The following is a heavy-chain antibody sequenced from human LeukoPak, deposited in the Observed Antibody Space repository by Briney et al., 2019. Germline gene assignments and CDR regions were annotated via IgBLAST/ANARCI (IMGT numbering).Heavy chain of an antibody. Sequence: GESLKISCKGSGYSFTSYWISWVRQAPGQGLEWMGWISAYNGNTNYAQKLQGRVTMTTDTSTSTACMELRSLRSDDTAVYYCARDGAAAGTFCRNWGQGTLVTVSS. CDR3: ARDGAAAGTFCRN. CDR2: ISAYNGNT. J-gene: IGHJ4*02. V-gene: IGHV1-18*04. CDR1: GYSFTSYW. D-gene: IGHD6-13*01.